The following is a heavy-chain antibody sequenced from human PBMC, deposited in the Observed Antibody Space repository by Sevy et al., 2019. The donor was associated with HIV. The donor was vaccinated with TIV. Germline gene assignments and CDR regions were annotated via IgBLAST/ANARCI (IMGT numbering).Heavy chain of an antibody. CDR1: GYTFSELS. CDR2: FDPEDDKN. J-gene: IGHJ4*02. CDR3: ATDLPDDYETSGGLDY. D-gene: IGHD3-22*01. V-gene: IGHV1-24*01. Sequence: ASVNVSCKVSGYTFSELSMHWVRQTPEGLEWMGGFDPEDDKNIYAQKFQGRVTMTEDTSTDTAYMVLWSLRSDDTALYYFATDLPDDYETSGGLDYWGQGTLATVSS.